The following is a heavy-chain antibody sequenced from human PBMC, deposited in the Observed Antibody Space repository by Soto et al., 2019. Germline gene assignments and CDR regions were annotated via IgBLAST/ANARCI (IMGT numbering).Heavy chain of an antibody. D-gene: IGHD3-3*01. CDR2: ISAYNGNT. V-gene: IGHV1-18*01. Sequence: ASVKVSCKASGYTFTSYGISWVRQAPGQGLEWMGWISAYNGNTNYAQKLQGRVTMTTDTSTSTAYMELSSLRSEDTAVYYRASLISAPIETVWSGYSRRHDDYWGQGTLVTVSS. CDR3: ASLISAPIETVWSGYSRRHDDY. J-gene: IGHJ4*02. CDR1: GYTFTSYG.